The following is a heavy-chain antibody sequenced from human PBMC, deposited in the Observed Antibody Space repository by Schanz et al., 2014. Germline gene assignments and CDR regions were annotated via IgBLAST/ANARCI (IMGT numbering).Heavy chain of an antibody. J-gene: IGHJ6*02. D-gene: IGHD3-22*01. CDR2: ISYDGKNK. CDR1: GFSFSGFG. V-gene: IGHV3-30*18. Sequence: QVQLVESGGGVVQPGRSLRLSCAGSGFSFSGFGMHWVRQAPGKGLEWVAVISYDGKNKYFADSVKGRFTISRDNSKNTLFLQVNRLTAEDTAVYYCAKDHLGHYDSSGCSDCYYYGMDVWGRGTTVTVSS. CDR3: AKDHLGHYDSSGCSDCYYYGMDV.